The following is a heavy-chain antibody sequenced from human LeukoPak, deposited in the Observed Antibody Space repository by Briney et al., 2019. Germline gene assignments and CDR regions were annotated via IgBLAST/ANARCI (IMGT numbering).Heavy chain of an antibody. Sequence: ASVKVSCKASGYTFTSYAMHWVRQAPGQRLAWMGWSNAGNGNTKYSQKFQGRVPITRDTSASTAYMELSSLRSEDTAVYYCARASPTLFRGYSGYLKYYYYGMDVWGKGTTVTVSS. CDR3: ARASPTLFRGYSGYLKYYYYGMDV. V-gene: IGHV1-3*01. J-gene: IGHJ6*04. CDR1: GYTFTSYA. D-gene: IGHD5-12*01. CDR2: SNAGNGNT.